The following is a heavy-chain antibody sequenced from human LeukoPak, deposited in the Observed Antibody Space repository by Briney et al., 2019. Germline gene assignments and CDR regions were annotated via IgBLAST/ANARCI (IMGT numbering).Heavy chain of an antibody. CDR1: GFTFSSYW. CDR2: IKQDGSEK. CDR3: ARVAVTPILYYYYYYMDV. D-gene: IGHD2-21*02. Sequence: PGGSLRLSCAASGFTFSSYWMSWVRQAPGKGLEWVANIKQDGSEKYYVDSVKGRFTISRDSAKNSLYLQMNSLRAKDTAVYYCARVAVTPILYYYYYYMDVWGKGTTVTVSS. V-gene: IGHV3-7*01. J-gene: IGHJ6*03.